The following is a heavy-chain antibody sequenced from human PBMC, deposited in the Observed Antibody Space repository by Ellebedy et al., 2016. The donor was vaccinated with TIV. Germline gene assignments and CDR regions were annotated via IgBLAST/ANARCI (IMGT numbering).Heavy chain of an antibody. CDR3: ARGQEWLVRVVDY. J-gene: IGHJ4*02. D-gene: IGHD6-19*01. V-gene: IGHV4-39*01. Sequence: SETLSLTXTVSGGSISSSSYYWGWIRQPPGKGLEWIGSIYYSGSTYYNPSLKSRVTISVDTSKNQFSLKLSSVTAADTAVYYCARGQEWLVRVVDYWGQGTLVTVSS. CDR2: IYYSGST. CDR1: GGSISSSSYY.